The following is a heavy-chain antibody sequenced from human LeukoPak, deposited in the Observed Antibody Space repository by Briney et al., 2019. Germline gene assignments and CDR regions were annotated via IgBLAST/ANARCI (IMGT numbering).Heavy chain of an antibody. J-gene: IGHJ3*02. CDR2: ISYDGSNK. CDR3: ARAPYGSGMNAFDI. D-gene: IGHD3-10*01. CDR1: GFTFSSYG. V-gene: IGHV3-30*12. Sequence: GRSLRLSCAASGFTFSSYGMHWVRQAPGKGLEWVAVISYDGSNKYYADSVKGRFTISRDNAKNSLYLQMNSLRAEDTAVYYCARAPYGSGMNAFDIWGQGTMVTVSS.